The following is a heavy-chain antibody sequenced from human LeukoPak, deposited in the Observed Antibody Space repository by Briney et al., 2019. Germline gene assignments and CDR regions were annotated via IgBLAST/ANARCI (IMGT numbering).Heavy chain of an antibody. V-gene: IGHV1-2*02. Sequence: ASVKVSCKASGYTFTGYFMHWVRQAPGQGLEWMGWINPNSGATNYAQNFQGRVTMTRGTSISTAYMELSRLRSDDTAVYYCARVGYYYDSSGYLLALATHSATNWFDPWGQGTLVTVSS. CDR2: INPNSGAT. D-gene: IGHD3-22*01. J-gene: IGHJ5*02. CDR3: ARVGYYYDSSGYLLALATHSATNWFDP. CDR1: GYTFTGYF.